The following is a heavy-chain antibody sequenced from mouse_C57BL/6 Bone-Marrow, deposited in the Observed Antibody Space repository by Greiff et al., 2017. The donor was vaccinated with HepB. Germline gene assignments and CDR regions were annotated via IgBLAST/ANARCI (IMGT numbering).Heavy chain of an antibody. CDR1: GYTFTSYW. J-gene: IGHJ2*01. Sequence: QVQLQQPGAELVKPGASVKMSCKASGYTFTSYWITWVKQRPGQGLEWIGRIDPNSGGTKYNEKFKSKATLTVDKPSSTAYMQLSSLTSEDSAVYYCARPVVGGDFDYWGQGTTLTVSS. D-gene: IGHD1-1*01. CDR3: ARPVVGGDFDY. V-gene: IGHV1-72*01. CDR2: IDPNSGGT.